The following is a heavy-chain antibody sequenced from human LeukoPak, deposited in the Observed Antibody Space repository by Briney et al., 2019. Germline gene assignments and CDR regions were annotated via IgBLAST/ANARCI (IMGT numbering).Heavy chain of an antibody. V-gene: IGHV3-33*05. CDR3: ATYYYDSSGYYPDAFDI. D-gene: IGHD3-22*01. Sequence: GGSLRLSCAASGFTFSTSGMHWVRQAPGKGLEWVAVISYDGNNKYYADSVKGRFTISRDNSKNTLYLQMNSLRAEDTAVYYCATYYYDSSGYYPDAFDIWGQGTMVTVSS. J-gene: IGHJ3*02. CDR2: ISYDGNNK. CDR1: GFTFSTSG.